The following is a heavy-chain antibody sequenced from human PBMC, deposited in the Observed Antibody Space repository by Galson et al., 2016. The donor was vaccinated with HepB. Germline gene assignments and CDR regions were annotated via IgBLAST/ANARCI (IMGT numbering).Heavy chain of an antibody. J-gene: IGHJ5*02. V-gene: IGHV5-51*01. D-gene: IGHD2-2*01. CDR3: ARHLAVNEGYCSGTACYASWFDP. CDR1: GYNFNTYW. CDR2: IYPGDSDT. Sequence: QSGAEVKKPGESLKISCKGSGYNFNTYWIAWVRQMPGKGLEWMGVIYPGDSDTRYSPSFQGKVTISADKSSNAAYLQWSSLRTSDTAMYYCARHLAVNEGYCSGTACYASWFDPWGQGTLVTVSS.